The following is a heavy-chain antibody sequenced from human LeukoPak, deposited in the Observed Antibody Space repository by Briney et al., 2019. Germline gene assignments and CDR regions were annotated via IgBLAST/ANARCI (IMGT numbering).Heavy chain of an antibody. CDR1: GYTFPDYG. D-gene: IGHD5-18*01. J-gene: IGHJ6*02. CDR2: ISADIGNT. V-gene: IGHV1-18*01. Sequence: GASVKVSCKASGYTFPDYGISWVRQAPGQGLEWMGWISADIGNTNYAQNFQGRVTMTRDRSTSTGYMELTSLTSDDTAVYYCARRYSYGFVYYYYGMDVWGQGTTVTVSS. CDR3: ARRYSYGFVYYYYGMDV.